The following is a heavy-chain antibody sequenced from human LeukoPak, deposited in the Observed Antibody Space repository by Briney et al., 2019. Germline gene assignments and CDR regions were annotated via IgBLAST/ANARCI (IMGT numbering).Heavy chain of an antibody. CDR2: VYHSGST. V-gene: IGHV4-38-2*01. J-gene: IGHJ4*02. D-gene: IGHD2-2*01. Sequence: SETLSLTCAVSGYSITTGRYWCWIRPPPGKGLEWIGSVYHSGSTYYNPSLKSRVTISVDTSKNQFSLNLRSVTAADTAVYYCARSLSTAGIDYCVQGPVVTVSS. CDR1: GYSITTGRY. CDR3: ARSLSTAGIDY.